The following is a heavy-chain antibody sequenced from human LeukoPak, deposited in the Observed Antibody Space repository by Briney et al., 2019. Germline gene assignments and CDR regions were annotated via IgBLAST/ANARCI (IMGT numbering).Heavy chain of an antibody. CDR3: ARDGYSYGPSGLGGIEV. CDR2: IYYSGST. Sequence: PSETLSLTCTVSGGSISSYYWSWIRQPPGKGLEWLGYIYYSGSTNYNPSLKSRVTISVDTSKNQFSLKLSSVTAADTAVYYCARDGYSYGPSGLGGIEVWGQGTTVTVSS. CDR1: GGSISSYY. J-gene: IGHJ6*02. V-gene: IGHV4-59*01. D-gene: IGHD5-18*01.